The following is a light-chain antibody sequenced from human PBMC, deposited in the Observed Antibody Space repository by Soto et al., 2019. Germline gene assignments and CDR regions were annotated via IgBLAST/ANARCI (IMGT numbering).Light chain of an antibody. CDR1: SSDVGGYNY. Sequence: SVMTQAPGGSGSPEKSITISCTGTSSDVGGYNYVSWYQQHPGKAPKLMIYEVSNRPSGVSNRFSGSKSGNTASLTISGLQAEDEADYYCSSYTSIITLYVFGSGTKATVL. V-gene: IGLV2-14*01. J-gene: IGLJ1*01. CDR2: EVS. CDR3: SSYTSIITLYV.